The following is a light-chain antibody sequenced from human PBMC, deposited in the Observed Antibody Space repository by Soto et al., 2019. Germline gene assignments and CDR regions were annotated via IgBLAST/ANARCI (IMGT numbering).Light chain of an antibody. CDR3: SSYTSSSTLGV. V-gene: IGLV2-14*01. Sequence: QSALTQPASVSGSPGQSITISCTGTSSDVGGYNYVSWYQQHPGKAPKLMIYEVSNRPSGVSNRFSGSKSGNTASLTISGLQVEDGVVYSCSSYTSSSTLGVFGGGTKLPVL. J-gene: IGLJ2*01. CDR2: EVS. CDR1: SSDVGGYNY.